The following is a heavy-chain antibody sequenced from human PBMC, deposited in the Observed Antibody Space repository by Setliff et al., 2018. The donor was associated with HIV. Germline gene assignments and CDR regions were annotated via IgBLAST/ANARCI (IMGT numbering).Heavy chain of an antibody. CDR2: IYNSGNS. CDR3: ARVEAKVRGATYGMDV. D-gene: IGHD3-10*01. V-gene: IGHV4-59*11. J-gene: IGHJ6*02. CDR1: GDSISNHY. Sequence: ASETLSLTCNVSGDSISNHYWNWIRQPPGKGLEWIATIYNSGNSFSNPSLKSRVTISVDTSKNQFSLTLNSVTAADTAVYYCARVEAKVRGATYGMDVWGQGTTVTVSS.